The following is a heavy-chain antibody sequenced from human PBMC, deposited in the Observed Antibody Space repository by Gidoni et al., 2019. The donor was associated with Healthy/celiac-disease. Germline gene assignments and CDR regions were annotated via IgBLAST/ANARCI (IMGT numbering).Heavy chain of an antibody. CDR3: VVTHYDFWSANWFDP. CDR2: ISSNGGST. D-gene: IGHD3-3*01. J-gene: IGHJ5*02. CDR1: GFTLIGNA. V-gene: IGHV3-64D*06. Sequence: EVQLVESGGSLVQPGGSLRLSCQASGFTLIGNAMNWVRQAPGKGLEYVSAISSNGGSTYYADSVKGRFTISRDNSKNTLYLQMSSLRAEDTAVYYCVVTHYDFWSANWFDPWGQGTLVTVSS.